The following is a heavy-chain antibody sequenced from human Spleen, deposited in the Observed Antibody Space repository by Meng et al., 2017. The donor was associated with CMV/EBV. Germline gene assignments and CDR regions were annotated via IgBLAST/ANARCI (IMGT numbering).Heavy chain of an antibody. CDR1: GYTFTAYY. Sequence: ASVKVSCKTSGYTFTAYYIHWVRQAPGQGLEWMGWINPNSGDTDYTQRFQGRVTMTRDTSTSTVYMELSSLRSEDTAVYYCAREGGDYGSGSRTWAFDYWGQGTLVTVSS. CDR3: AREGGDYGSGSRTWAFDY. V-gene: IGHV1-2*02. CDR2: INPNSGDT. J-gene: IGHJ4*02. D-gene: IGHD3-10*01.